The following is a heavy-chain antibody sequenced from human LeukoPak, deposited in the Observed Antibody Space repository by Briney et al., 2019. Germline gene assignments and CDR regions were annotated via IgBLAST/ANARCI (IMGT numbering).Heavy chain of an antibody. Sequence: SETLSLTCTVSGGSISGWYWSWIRQPAGKGLEWIGRMYTTGSTNYNPSLKSRVTMSVDTSKNQFSLKLSSVTAADTAVYYCARVAAAGTRSIDYWGQGTLVTVSS. CDR1: GGSISGWY. V-gene: IGHV4-4*07. J-gene: IGHJ4*02. CDR3: ARVAAAGTRSIDY. D-gene: IGHD6-13*01. CDR2: MYTTGST.